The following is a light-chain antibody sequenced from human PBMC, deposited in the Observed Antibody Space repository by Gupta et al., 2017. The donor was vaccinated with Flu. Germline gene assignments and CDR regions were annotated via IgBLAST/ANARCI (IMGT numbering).Light chain of an antibody. V-gene: IGLV3-19*01. CDR1: SLSSYY. Sequence: SSELTQDPAVSVSLGQTVMIPCQGDSLSSYYASWYQQKTGQAPVLVIYGKKNRPSGIPYRFSGFSSGNTASLTITGSKAEDEADYYCNSRDSSGNHPSFGGGTKLTVL. CDR3: NSRDSSGNHPS. CDR2: GKK. J-gene: IGLJ3*02.